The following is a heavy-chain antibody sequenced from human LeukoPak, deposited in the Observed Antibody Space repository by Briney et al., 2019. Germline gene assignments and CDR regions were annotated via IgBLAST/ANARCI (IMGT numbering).Heavy chain of an antibody. J-gene: IGHJ4*02. CDR2: IIPILGIA. D-gene: IGHD1-7*01. CDR3: AREGTGTTLGFDY. Sequence: SVKVSCKASGGTFSSYAISWVRQAPGQGLEWMGRIIPILGIANYAQKFQGRVTITADKSTSTAYMELSSLRSEDTAAYYCAREGTGTTLGFDYWGQGTLVTVSS. V-gene: IGHV1-69*04. CDR1: GGTFSSYA.